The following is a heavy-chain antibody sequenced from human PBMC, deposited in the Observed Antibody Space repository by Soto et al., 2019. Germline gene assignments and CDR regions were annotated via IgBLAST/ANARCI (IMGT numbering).Heavy chain of an antibody. CDR2: INSDGSRT. V-gene: IGHV3-74*01. CDR1: GFNFSRYW. Sequence: HPGGSLRLSCSASGFNFSRYWTHWVRQVPGRGLVWVSHINSDGSRTTYADSVKGRFTISRDNAKNTLYLQMNSLRAEDTAVYYCATYSGNYERYGVYYGMDVWGQGTTVTVSS. J-gene: IGHJ6*02. CDR3: ATYSGNYERYGVYYGMDV. D-gene: IGHD1-26*01.